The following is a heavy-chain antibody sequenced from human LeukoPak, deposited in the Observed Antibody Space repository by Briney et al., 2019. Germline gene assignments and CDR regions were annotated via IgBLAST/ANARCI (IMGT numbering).Heavy chain of an antibody. V-gene: IGHV3-74*01. D-gene: IGHD6-13*01. CDR1: GFTFSSYW. Sequence: GGSLRLSCAASGFTFSSYWMHWVRQAPGKGLVWVSRINSDGSSTSYADSVKGRFTIYRDNAKNTLYLQMNSLRAEDTAVYYCARGRYSSSWYDYWGQGTLVTVSS. CDR3: ARGRYSSSWYDY. J-gene: IGHJ4*02. CDR2: INSDGSST.